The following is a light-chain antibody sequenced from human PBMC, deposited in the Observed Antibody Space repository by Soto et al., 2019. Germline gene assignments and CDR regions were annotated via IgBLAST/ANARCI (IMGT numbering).Light chain of an antibody. CDR2: GAS. V-gene: IGKV3-20*01. Sequence: EKVMTQSPATLSVSPVERATLSCRASQSVSSSYLAWYQQQPGQAPRLLIYGASSRATGIPDNFSGSGSGTDFTLTISRLEPEDFAVYYCQQYGSSPITFGQGTRLEI. CDR1: QSVSSSY. J-gene: IGKJ5*01. CDR3: QQYGSSPIT.